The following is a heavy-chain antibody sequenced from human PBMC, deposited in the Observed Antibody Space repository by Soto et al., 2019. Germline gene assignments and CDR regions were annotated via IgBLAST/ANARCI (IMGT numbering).Heavy chain of an antibody. V-gene: IGHV3-30*18. CDR2: TSYDGRNK. CDR3: AKEHAVAVVVDY. CDR1: GFSFSSFG. J-gene: IGHJ4*02. Sequence: QVQQVESGGGVVQPGRSLRLSCAASGFSFSSFGMHWVRQAPGKGLEWVAVTSYDGRNKYYADSVKGRITISRDNSKNTLYLQMNSLRAEDTAVYYCAKEHAVAVVVDYWGQGTLVTVSS. D-gene: IGHD2-15*01.